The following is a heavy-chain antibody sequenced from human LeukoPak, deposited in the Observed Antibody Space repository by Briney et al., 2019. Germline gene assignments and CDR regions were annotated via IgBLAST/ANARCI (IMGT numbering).Heavy chain of an antibody. V-gene: IGHV3-7*03. CDR2: INIDRSQR. D-gene: IGHD3-16*01. J-gene: IGHJ4*02. CDR3: ARDPGWGALDY. CDR1: GFSFSTSW. Sequence: GGSLRLSCAASGFSFSTSWMTWVRQTPGKGLELVANINIDRSQRYHADSVEGRFTISRDNVKNTLYLQMNSLRVEDTAVYYCARDPGWGALDYWGQGALVIVSS.